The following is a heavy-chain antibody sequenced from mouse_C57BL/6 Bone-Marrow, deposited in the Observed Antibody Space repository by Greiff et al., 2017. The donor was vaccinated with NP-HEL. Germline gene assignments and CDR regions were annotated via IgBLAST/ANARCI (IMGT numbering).Heavy chain of an antibody. D-gene: IGHD2-5*01. J-gene: IGHJ3*01. CDR3: ARPVYYSNFAY. V-gene: IGHV5-17*01. Sequence: EVKLVESGGGLVKPGGFLKLSCAASGFTFSDYGMHWVRQAPEKGLEWVAYISSGSSTIYYADTVKGRFTISRDNAKNTLFLQMTSLRSEDTAMYYCARPVYYSNFAYWGQGTLVTVSA. CDR1: GFTFSDYG. CDR2: ISSGSSTI.